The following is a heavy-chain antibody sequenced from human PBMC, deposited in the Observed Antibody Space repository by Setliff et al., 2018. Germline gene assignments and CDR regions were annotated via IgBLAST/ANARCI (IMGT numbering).Heavy chain of an antibody. Sequence: GGSLRLSCSASGFTFSGYGMHWVRQAPGKGLEWVAALGYDGTNEYYADSVKGRFTISRDNSKNTLYLQMNSLRREDTAVYYCAKDASDLSRDFWGQGTLVTVSS. CDR1: GFTFSGYG. CDR2: LGYDGTNE. D-gene: IGHD2-21*02. V-gene: IGHV3-30*02. CDR3: AKDASDLSRDF. J-gene: IGHJ4*02.